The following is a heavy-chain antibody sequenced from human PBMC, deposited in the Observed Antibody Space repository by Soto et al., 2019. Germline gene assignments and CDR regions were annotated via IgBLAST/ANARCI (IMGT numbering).Heavy chain of an antibody. J-gene: IGHJ4*02. D-gene: IGHD4-17*01. V-gene: IGHV5-51*01. CDR3: ARQRYRGPAVTTTYYFDY. Sequence: PGESLKISCNGSGYIFTNYWIARVRQMPGKGLEWMGISNPGDSDTRYSPSFQGQVTISADKSISTAYLQWSSLKASDTAMYYCARQRYRGPAVTTTYYFDYWGQGTLVTVSS. CDR1: GYIFTNYW. CDR2: SNPGDSDT.